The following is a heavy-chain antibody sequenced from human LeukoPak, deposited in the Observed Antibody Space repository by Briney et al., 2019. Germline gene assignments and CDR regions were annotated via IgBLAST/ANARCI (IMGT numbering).Heavy chain of an antibody. CDR1: GFTFSSYS. J-gene: IGHJ3*02. CDR3: ARGIFGVVIAAFDI. V-gene: IGHV3-48*01. D-gene: IGHD3-3*01. Sequence: GGSLRLSCAASGFTFSSYSMNWVRQAPGKGLEWVSYISSSSSTIYYADSVKGRFTISRDNAKNSLYLQMNSLRAEDTAVYYCARGIFGVVIAAFDIWGQGTMVTVSS. CDR2: ISSSSSTI.